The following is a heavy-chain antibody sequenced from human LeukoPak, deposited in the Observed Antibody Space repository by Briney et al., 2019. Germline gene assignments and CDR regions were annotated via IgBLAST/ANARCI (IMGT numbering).Heavy chain of an antibody. Sequence: PSETLSLTCAVYGGSFSGYYWSWIRQPPGKGLEWIGEINHSGTTNYNPSLKSRVTISIDTSKNQFSLRLSSVTAADTAVYYCARCTSSSFYAFDIWDQGTMLTVSS. J-gene: IGHJ3*02. CDR3: ARCTSSSFYAFDI. CDR1: GGSFSGYY. CDR2: INHSGTT. D-gene: IGHD2-2*01. V-gene: IGHV4-34*01.